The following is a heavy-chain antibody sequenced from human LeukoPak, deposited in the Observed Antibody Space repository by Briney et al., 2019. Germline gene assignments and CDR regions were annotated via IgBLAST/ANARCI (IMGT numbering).Heavy chain of an antibody. CDR2: IYSGGGI. Sequence: GSLRLSCAVSGFSVSSNCMSWVRQAPGKGLEWVSVIYSGGGIYYADSVKGRFTSSRDSSKNMMYLQLNSLRVEDTAVYFCARDSHKGFWGQGALVTVSS. CDR3: ARDSHKGF. CDR1: GFSVSSNC. J-gene: IGHJ4*02. V-gene: IGHV3-66*01.